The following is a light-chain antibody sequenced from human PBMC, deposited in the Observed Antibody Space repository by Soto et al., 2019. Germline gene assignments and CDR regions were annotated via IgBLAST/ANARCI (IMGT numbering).Light chain of an antibody. J-gene: IGKJ1*01. Sequence: EIVSTQSPATLSSFPGDRVTLSCRASQYINTRLAWYQHRPGQAPRLLIYQTPIRAAGIPARFSASGSGTDFTLTISDVQPEDFALYYCHQRQSWPRTFGQGTKVDIK. CDR2: QTP. V-gene: IGKV3-11*01. CDR1: QYINTR. CDR3: HQRQSWPRT.